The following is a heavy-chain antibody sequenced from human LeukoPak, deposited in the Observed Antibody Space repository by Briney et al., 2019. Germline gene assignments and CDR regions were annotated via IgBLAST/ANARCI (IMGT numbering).Heavy chain of an antibody. V-gene: IGHV1-46*01. CDR2: INPSGGST. D-gene: IGHD2-2*01. Sequence: GASVKVSCKASGYTFTSYYMHWVRQAPGQGLEWMGIINPSGGSTSYAQKFQGRVTMTRDTSTSTVYMELSSLRSEDTAVYYCARANDIVVVPAAIGSYYYMDVWGKGTTVTVSS. J-gene: IGHJ6*03. CDR3: ARANDIVVVPAAIGSYYYMDV. CDR1: GYTFTSYY.